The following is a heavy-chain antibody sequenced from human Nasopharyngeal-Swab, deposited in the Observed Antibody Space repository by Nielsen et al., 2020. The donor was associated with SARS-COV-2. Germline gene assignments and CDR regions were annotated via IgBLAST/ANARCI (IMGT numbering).Heavy chain of an antibody. J-gene: IGHJ4*02. CDR3: AKELSVAGTSSDY. V-gene: IGHV3-23*01. D-gene: IGHD6-19*01. CDR2: LSASGADT. Sequence: GESLKIPCAASGFTFSNYAMSWVRQAPGKGLEWVSTLSASGADTYYAESAKGRFTISRDNSKNTVFLQMNGLRVDDTGVYFCAKELSVAGTSSDYWGQGTLVTVSS. CDR1: GFTFSNYA.